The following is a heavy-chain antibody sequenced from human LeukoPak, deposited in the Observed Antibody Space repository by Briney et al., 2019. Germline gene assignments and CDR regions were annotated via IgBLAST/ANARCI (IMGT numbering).Heavy chain of an antibody. Sequence: GESLKISCQASGYAFTTYWIGWVRQMPGKGLECMGIIYPDDSDTTYSPSFQGQVTISADKSFSTAYLQWSSLKASDTAIYYCARLGGDKYSFGSAIYPNWYFDLGARATLVIAPS. CDR1: GYAFTTYW. CDR2: IYPDDSDT. V-gene: IGHV5-51*01. J-gene: IGHJ2*01. D-gene: IGHD3-10*01. CDR3: ARLGGDKYSFGSAIYPNWYFDL.